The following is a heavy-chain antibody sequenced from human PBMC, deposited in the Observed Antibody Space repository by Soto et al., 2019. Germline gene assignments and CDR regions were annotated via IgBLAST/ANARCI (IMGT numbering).Heavy chain of an antibody. J-gene: IGHJ4*02. CDR2: IWYDGSNK. D-gene: IGHD2-15*01. Sequence: PGGSLRLSCAASGFTFSSYGMHWVRQAPGKGLEWVAVIWYDGSNKYYADSVKGRFTISRDNSKNTLYLQMNSLRAGDTAVYYCARGMRPYGGKVPFDYWGQGTLVTVSS. V-gene: IGHV3-33*01. CDR3: ARGMRPYGGKVPFDY. CDR1: GFTFSSYG.